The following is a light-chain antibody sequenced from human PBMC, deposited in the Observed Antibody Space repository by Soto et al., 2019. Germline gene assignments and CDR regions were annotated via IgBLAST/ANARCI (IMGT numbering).Light chain of an antibody. CDR3: QQYGSSPAIT. V-gene: IGKV3-15*01. CDR2: GAS. Sequence: EIVMTQSPATLSVSPGEGATLSCRASQGLTTKLAWYQQKPGQAPRLLIYGASTRATGIPARFSGSGSGTDFTLTISRLEPEDFAVYYCQQYGSSPAITFGQGTRLEIK. CDR1: QGLTTK. J-gene: IGKJ5*01.